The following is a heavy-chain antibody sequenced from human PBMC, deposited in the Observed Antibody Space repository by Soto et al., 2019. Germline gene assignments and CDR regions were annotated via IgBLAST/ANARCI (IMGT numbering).Heavy chain of an antibody. D-gene: IGHD4-4*01. Sequence: PGGSLRLSCAASGFTVNNNYMSWVRQAPGKGLEWVSAISGSGGNTYYADSVKGRFTISRDNSKNSLYLQMNSLRAYNTVVYYCARVRPTVTGAIDYWGQGTLVTVSS. J-gene: IGHJ4*02. CDR1: GFTVNNNY. CDR3: ARVRPTVTGAIDY. CDR2: ISGSGGNT. V-gene: IGHV3-23*01.